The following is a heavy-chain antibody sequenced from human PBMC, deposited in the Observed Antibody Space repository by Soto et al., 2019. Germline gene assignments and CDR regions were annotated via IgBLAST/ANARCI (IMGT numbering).Heavy chain of an antibody. CDR1: GYTFTNYG. V-gene: IGHV1-18*01. Sequence: QVHLVQSGGEVKKPGASVKVSCKASGYTFTNYGVAWVRQAPGQGLEWMGWTSAYTLNTNYAQKFQGRVTVTTDTSTSTAYMGLRSLRPDDTARYYCARADHGRAPRGGNWFDPWGQGTLVTVSS. D-gene: IGHD4-17*01. CDR2: TSAYTLNT. CDR3: ARADHGRAPRGGNWFDP. J-gene: IGHJ5*02.